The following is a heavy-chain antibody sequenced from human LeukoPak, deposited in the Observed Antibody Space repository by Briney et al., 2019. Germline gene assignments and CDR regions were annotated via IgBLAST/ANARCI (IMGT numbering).Heavy chain of an antibody. Sequence: PGGSLRLSCAASGFTFSNAWMSWVRQAPGKGLEWVGRIKSETDGGTTDYAAPVKGRFTISRDDSKNTLYLQMNSLKTEDTAVYYCTMQVATIYDYWGQGTLVTVSS. V-gene: IGHV3-15*01. CDR2: IKSETDGGTT. J-gene: IGHJ4*02. CDR1: GFTFSNAW. D-gene: IGHD5-12*01. CDR3: TMQVATIYDY.